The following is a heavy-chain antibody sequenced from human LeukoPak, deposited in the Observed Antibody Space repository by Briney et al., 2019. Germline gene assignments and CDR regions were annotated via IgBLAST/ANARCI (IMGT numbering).Heavy chain of an antibody. J-gene: IGHJ3*02. Sequence: GGSLRLSCAASRFTFSTYWMHWVRQAPGKGLVWVSRINGDGSSTSYADSVKGRFTISRDNAKNTLYLQMNSLRAEDTAVYYCTRDGYGFDIWGQGTMVTVSS. CDR2: INGDGSST. CDR3: TRDGYGFDI. V-gene: IGHV3-74*01. CDR1: RFTFSTYW.